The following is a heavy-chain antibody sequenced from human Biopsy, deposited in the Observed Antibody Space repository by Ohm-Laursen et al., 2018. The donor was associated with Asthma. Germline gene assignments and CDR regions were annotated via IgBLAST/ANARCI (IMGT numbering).Heavy chain of an antibody. V-gene: IGHV4-30-4*01. Sequence: TLSLTCTVSGASIKTDDHYWSWLRQPPGKGLEWFGFIHYSGSTSYNPSLKGGVTISVDKSKNQFSLKLSSVTAADTAVYYCARASVAASSNWFDPWGQGTLVTVSS. J-gene: IGHJ5*02. CDR3: ARASVAASSNWFDP. CDR2: IHYSGST. CDR1: GASIKTDDHY. D-gene: IGHD6-19*01.